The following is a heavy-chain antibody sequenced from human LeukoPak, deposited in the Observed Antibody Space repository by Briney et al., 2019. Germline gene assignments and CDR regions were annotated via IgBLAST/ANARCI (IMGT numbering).Heavy chain of an antibody. CDR2: IYYSGST. CDR3: ARVGEYDIKSIYFDY. CDR1: GGSFSGYY. Sequence: SETLSLTCAVYGGSFSGYYWSWIRQPPGKGLEWIGSIYYSGSTYYNPSLKSRVTISVDTSKNQFSLKLSSVTAADTAVYYCARVGEYDIKSIYFDYWGQGTLVTVSS. J-gene: IGHJ4*02. V-gene: IGHV4-34*01. D-gene: IGHD3-9*01.